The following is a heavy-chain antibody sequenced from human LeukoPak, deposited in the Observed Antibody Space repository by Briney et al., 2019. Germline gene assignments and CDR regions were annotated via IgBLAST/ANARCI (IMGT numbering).Heavy chain of an antibody. Sequence: GESLKIPCKGSGYSFTSYWIGWVRQMPGKGLEWMGIIYPGDSDTRYSPSFQGQVTISADKSISTAYLQWSSLKASDTAMYYCARVPTRAVRGVIRPVYGMDVWGQGTTVTVSS. V-gene: IGHV5-51*01. CDR1: GYSFTSYW. CDR2: IYPGDSDT. CDR3: ARVPTRAVRGVIRPVYGMDV. D-gene: IGHD3-10*01. J-gene: IGHJ6*02.